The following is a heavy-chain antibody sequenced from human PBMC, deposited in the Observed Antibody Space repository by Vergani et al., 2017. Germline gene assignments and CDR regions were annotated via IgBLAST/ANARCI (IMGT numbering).Heavy chain of an antibody. CDR2: ISSSSSTI. D-gene: IGHD5-18*01. CDR3: AREGEQWSQGHYYYDGMDV. J-gene: IGHJ6*02. Sequence: EVQLVESGGGLVQPGGSLRLSCAASGFTFSSYSMNWVRQAPGKGLEWVSYISSSSSTIYYADSVKGRFTISRDNAKNSLYLQMNSLRAEDTAVYYCAREGEQWSQGHYYYDGMDVWGQGTTVTVSS. V-gene: IGHV3-48*04. CDR1: GFTFSSYS.